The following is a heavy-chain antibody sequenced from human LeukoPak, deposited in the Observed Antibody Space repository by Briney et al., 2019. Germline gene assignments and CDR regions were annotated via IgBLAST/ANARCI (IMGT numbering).Heavy chain of an antibody. V-gene: IGHV4-31*03. Sequence: SETLSLTCTVSGGSISSGGYYWSWIRQHPGKGLEWIGYIYYSGSTYYNPSLKSRVTISVDTSKNQFSLKLSSVTAAETAVYYCARDATRDYYYYGMDVWGQGPRSPSP. CDR3: ARDATRDYYYYGMDV. CDR1: GGSISSGGYY. J-gene: IGHJ6*02. CDR2: IYYSGST.